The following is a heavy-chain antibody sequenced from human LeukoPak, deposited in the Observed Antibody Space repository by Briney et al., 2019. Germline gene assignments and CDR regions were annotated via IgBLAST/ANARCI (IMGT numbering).Heavy chain of an antibody. Sequence: GGSLRLSCAASGFTFSDYYMTWIRQAPGKGLEYVSYIGSSGSSGSTIYYADSVKGRFTISRDNAKNSLYLQMNSLRAEDTAVYYCARRRPYCSGGSCYSYYFDYWGQGTLVTVSS. CDR2: IGSSGSSGSTI. CDR3: ARRRPYCSGGSCYSYYFDY. J-gene: IGHJ4*02. D-gene: IGHD2-15*01. V-gene: IGHV3-11*01. CDR1: GFTFSDYY.